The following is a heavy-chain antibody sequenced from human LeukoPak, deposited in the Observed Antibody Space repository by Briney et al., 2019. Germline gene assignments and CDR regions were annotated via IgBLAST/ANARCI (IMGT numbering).Heavy chain of an antibody. CDR3: ARVSSSWLIDY. CDR1: GLTFSSYD. CDR2: IGTAGDT. Sequence: GGSLRLSCEASGLTFSSYDMHWVRQATGKSLEWVSAIGTAGDTYYLGSVKGRFTISIENAKNSLYLQINSLRAGDTAVYYCARVSSSWLIDYWGQGTLVAVSS. J-gene: IGHJ4*02. V-gene: IGHV3-13*04. D-gene: IGHD6-13*01.